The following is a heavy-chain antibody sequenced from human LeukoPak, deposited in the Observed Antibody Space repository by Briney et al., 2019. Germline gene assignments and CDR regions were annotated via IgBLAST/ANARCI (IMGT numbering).Heavy chain of an antibody. CDR3: ARKGSGTAFDV. V-gene: IGHV3-7*01. CDR2: IKQDGSEK. CDR1: GFTFSSYW. Sequence: PGGSLRLSCAASGFTFSSYWMSWVRQAPGKGLEWVATIKQDGSEKYYVDSVKGRFTISRDNAKHSLYLQMNSLRAEDTAVYYCARKGSGTAFDVWGQGTMVTVSS. J-gene: IGHJ3*01. D-gene: IGHD3-10*01.